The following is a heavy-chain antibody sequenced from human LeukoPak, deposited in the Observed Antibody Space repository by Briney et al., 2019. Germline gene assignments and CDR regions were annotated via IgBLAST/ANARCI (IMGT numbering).Heavy chain of an antibody. Sequence: GGSLRLSCAASGFTSSSYSMNWVRQAPGKGLEWVSSISSSSSYIYYADSVKGRFTISRDNAKNSLYLPMNTPMAAATAAEYFSRFCPGYDAFDIWGQGPMVTVSS. CDR3: SRFCPGYDAFDI. CDR1: GFTSSSYS. CDR2: ISSSSSYI. V-gene: IGHV3-21*01. D-gene: IGHD5-12*01. J-gene: IGHJ3*02.